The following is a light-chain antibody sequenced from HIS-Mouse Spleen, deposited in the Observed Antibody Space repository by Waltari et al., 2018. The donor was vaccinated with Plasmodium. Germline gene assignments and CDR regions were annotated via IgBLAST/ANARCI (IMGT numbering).Light chain of an antibody. CDR3: QQRSNWIT. CDR2: DAS. Sequence: IVLTQSPATLSLSPGERATLSCRASQSVSSYLAWYQQKPVQAPRLLIYDASNRATGIPARFSGSGSGTDFTLTISGLEPEDFAVYYCQQRSNWITFGQGRRLEIK. J-gene: IGKJ5*01. CDR1: QSVSSY. V-gene: IGKV3-11*01.